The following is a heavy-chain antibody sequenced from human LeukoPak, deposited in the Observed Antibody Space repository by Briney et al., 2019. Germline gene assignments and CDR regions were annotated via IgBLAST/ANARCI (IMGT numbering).Heavy chain of an antibody. V-gene: IGHV3-23*01. Sequence: PGGSLRLSCAASGFTFSSYAMSWVRQAPGKGLEWVSAISGSGGSTYYADSVKGRFTISRDNSKNTLYLQMNSLRAEDTAVYYCAKDPLSITMVRGVQPYVWVDIWGQGTMVTVSS. D-gene: IGHD3-10*01. CDR2: ISGSGGST. CDR1: GFTFSSYA. J-gene: IGHJ3*02. CDR3: AKDPLSITMVRGVQPYVWVDI.